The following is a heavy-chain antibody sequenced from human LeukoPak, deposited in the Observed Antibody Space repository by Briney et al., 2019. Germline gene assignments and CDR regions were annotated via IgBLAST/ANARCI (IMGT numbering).Heavy chain of an antibody. Sequence: PSETLSLTCTVSGGSISSYSWSWIRQPPGKGLEWIGYIYTSGSTYYNPSLKSRVTISADRSTNKFSLKLSCVTAAETAVLYCAREGSGYQLLSAIGGWGQGTLVTVSS. CDR1: GGSISSYS. CDR3: AREGSGYQLLSAIGG. D-gene: IGHD2-2*01. V-gene: IGHV4-4*09. CDR2: IYTSGST. J-gene: IGHJ4*02.